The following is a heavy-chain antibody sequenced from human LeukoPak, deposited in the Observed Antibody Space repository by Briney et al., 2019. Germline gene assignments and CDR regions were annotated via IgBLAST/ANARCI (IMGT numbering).Heavy chain of an antibody. CDR1: GGTFNSYT. D-gene: IGHD1-1*01. J-gene: IGHJ4*02. Sequence: VASVKVSCKASGGTFNSYTITWVRQAPGQGLEWMGGISPIAGTTNYAQKFQGRVTITTDESTSTAYMKLSSLRSEDTAAYYCATPPTGTTTTGEYYFDYWGQGTLVTVSS. CDR2: ISPIAGTT. CDR3: ATPPTGTTTTGEYYFDY. V-gene: IGHV1-69*16.